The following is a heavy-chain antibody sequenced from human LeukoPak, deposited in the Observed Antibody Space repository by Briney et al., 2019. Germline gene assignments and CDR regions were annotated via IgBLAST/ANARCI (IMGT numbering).Heavy chain of an antibody. Sequence: GGSLRLSCAASVFTFSNYAMHWARQAPGKGLEWVSLISSGGTYEYYADSVKGRFTISRDNSKNTLYLQLNSLRAEETAVYYCARDSTYFYDSGSSGPHYFDNSGPGTLVTVSS. CDR2: ISSGGTYE. CDR1: VFTFSNYA. D-gene: IGHD3-10*01. J-gene: IGHJ4*02. V-gene: IGHV3-30*01. CDR3: ARDSTYFYDSGSSGPHYFDN.